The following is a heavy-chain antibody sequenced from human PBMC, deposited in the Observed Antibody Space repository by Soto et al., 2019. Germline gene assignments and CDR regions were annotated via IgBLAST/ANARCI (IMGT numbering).Heavy chain of an antibody. J-gene: IGHJ5*02. V-gene: IGHV3-33*01. CDR1: GFTFSSYG. CDR2: IWYDGSNK. Sequence: QVQLVESGGGVVQPGRSLRLSCAASGFTFSSYGMHWVRQAPGKGLEWVAVIWYDGSNKYYADSVKGRFTISRDNSKNTLYLQMNSLRAEDTAVYYCARDRYYDSSGSLGWFDPWGQGTLVTVSS. CDR3: ARDRYYDSSGSLGWFDP. D-gene: IGHD3-22*01.